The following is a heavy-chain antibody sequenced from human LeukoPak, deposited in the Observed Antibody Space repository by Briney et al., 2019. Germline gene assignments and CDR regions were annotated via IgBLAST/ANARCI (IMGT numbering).Heavy chain of an antibody. Sequence: GRSLRLSCAASGFTFSTSGMHWVRQAPGKGLEWVALIWYDGSNEYADSVKGRFTISRDNSKNTLYLQMNSLRAEDTAVYHCAKDQGANYYYYMDVWGKGATVTASS. CDR3: AKDQGANYYYYMDV. CDR1: GFTFSTSG. J-gene: IGHJ6*03. CDR2: IWYDGSNE. V-gene: IGHV3-33*06. D-gene: IGHD4/OR15-4a*01.